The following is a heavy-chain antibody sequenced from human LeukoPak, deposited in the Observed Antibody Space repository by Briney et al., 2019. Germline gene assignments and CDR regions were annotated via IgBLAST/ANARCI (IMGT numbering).Heavy chain of an antibody. J-gene: IGHJ5*02. CDR3: AVYGSSRRWFDP. D-gene: IGHD6-19*01. CDR2: IFHSGST. CDR1: GYSISSGYY. V-gene: IGHV4-38-2*01. Sequence: PSETLSLTCAVSGYSISSGYYWGWIRQPPGEGLEWIASIFHSGSTYYNPSLKSRVTMSVDTSKNQFSLKLTSVTAADTAVYYCAVYGSSRRWFDPWGQGTLVTVSS.